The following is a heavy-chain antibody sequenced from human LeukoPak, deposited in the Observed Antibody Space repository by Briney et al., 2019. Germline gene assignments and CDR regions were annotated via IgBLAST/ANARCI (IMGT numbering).Heavy chain of an antibody. V-gene: IGHV3-48*03. CDR1: GFTSSSYE. Sequence: PGGSLRLSCAASGFTSSSYEMNWVRQAPGKGLEWVSYISSSGSTIYYADSVKGRFTISRDNAKNSLYLQMNSLRAEDTAVYYCARARWLQILGALDIWGLGTMVTVSS. D-gene: IGHD5-24*01. J-gene: IGHJ3*02. CDR3: ARARWLQILGALDI. CDR2: ISSSGSTI.